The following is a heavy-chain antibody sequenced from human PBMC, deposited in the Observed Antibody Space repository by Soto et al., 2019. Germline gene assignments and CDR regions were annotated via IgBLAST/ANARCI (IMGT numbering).Heavy chain of an antibody. Sequence: ASVKVSCKASGYIFNSFGISXVRQAPGQGLEWMGWISAYTGNTKYAQNFQGRVTMTTDTSTSTAYMELRSLRSDDTAVYYCARRWTTGEIDYWGQGTLVTVSS. CDR3: ARRWTTGEIDY. D-gene: IGHD4-17*01. CDR1: GYIFNSFG. CDR2: ISAYTGNT. V-gene: IGHV1-18*01. J-gene: IGHJ4*02.